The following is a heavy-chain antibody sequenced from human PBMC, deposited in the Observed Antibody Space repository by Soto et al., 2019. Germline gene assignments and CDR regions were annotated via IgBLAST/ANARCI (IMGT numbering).Heavy chain of an antibody. V-gene: IGHV1-69*01. CDR2: IIPIFGTS. D-gene: IGHD5-18*01. J-gene: IGHJ4*02. CDR1: GGTFSSYA. Sequence: QVQLVQSGAEVKKPGSSVKVSCKASGGTFSSYAISWVRQAPGQGLEWMGGIIPIFGTSNYAQKFQGRVTITADESTSTAYMELGSLRSEDTAVYYCARDGGYSYGGSYYFDYWGQGTLVTVSS. CDR3: ARDGGYSYGGSYYFDY.